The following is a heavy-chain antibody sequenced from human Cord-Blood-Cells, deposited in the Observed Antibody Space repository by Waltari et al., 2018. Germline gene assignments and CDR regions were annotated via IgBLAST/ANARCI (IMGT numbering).Heavy chain of an antibody. CDR1: GYTFTGYY. V-gene: IGHV1-2*04. J-gene: IGHJ2*01. CDR3: ARDMPTGGGYFDL. CDR2: INPNSGGT. Sequence: QVQLVQSGAEVKKPGASVTVSCKASGYTFTGYYMHWVRQAPGQGLEWMGWINPNSGGTNYAQKFQGWVTMTRDTSISTAYMELSRLRSDDTAVYYCARDMPTGGGYFDLWGRDTLVTVSS. D-gene: IGHD7-27*01.